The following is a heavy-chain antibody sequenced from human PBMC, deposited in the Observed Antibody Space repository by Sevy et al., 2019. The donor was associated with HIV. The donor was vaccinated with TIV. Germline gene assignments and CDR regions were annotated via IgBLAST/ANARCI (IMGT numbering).Heavy chain of an antibody. CDR1: GFTFSDYT. D-gene: IGHD3-10*01. V-gene: IGHV3-30*04. CDR3: TRVRGLLGWFDS. J-gene: IGHJ5*01. CDR2: ISYDGSRT. Sequence: GGSLRLSCAASGFTFSDYTIHWVRQAPGKGLEWVAVISYDGSRTSYADSVKGRFTISRDNSKNTLCLQMNSLRAADTAVYYCTRVRGLLGWFDSWGQGTLVTVSS.